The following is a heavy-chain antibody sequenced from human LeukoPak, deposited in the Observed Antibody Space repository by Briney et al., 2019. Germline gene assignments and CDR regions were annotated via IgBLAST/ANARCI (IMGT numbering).Heavy chain of an antibody. J-gene: IGHJ3*02. D-gene: IGHD5-18*01. CDR3: ARISLWDAFDI. Sequence: SETMSLTCTVSGGSISSYYWSWIRQPPGKGLEWIGYIYYSGSTTYNPSLKSRVTISVDTSKNQFSLKLSSVTAGDTAVYYCARISLWDAFDIWGQRTMVTVSS. CDR1: GGSISSYY. CDR2: IYYSGST. V-gene: IGHV4-59*01.